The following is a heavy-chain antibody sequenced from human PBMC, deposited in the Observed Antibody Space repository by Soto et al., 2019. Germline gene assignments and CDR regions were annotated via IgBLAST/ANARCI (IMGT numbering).Heavy chain of an antibody. CDR1: GFTFSNYA. CDR3: ARDGIEYSGYDIDY. V-gene: IGHV3-33*01. Sequence: QVQLVESGGGVVQAGRSLRLSCAASGFTFSNYAMHWVRQAPGKGLEWVAVILYDGTTKYHADAVVGRFAISRDTSKNTLYLQLHSLRDEDTAVYYCARDGIEYSGYDIDYWGQGTLVTVSS. CDR2: ILYDGTTK. D-gene: IGHD5-12*01. J-gene: IGHJ4*02.